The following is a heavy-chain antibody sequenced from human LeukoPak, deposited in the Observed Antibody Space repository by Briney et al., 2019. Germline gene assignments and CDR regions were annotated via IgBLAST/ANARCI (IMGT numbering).Heavy chain of an antibody. J-gene: IGHJ6*04. CDR2: ISSSSSYI. CDR1: GFTFSSYS. V-gene: IGHV3-21*01. Sequence: GGSLRLSCAASGFTFSSYSMNWVRQAPGKGLEWVSSISSSSSYIYYADSVKGRFTISRDNAKNSLYLQMNSLRAEDTAVYYCARDGVPIFGVVPPREVGMDVWGKGTTVTVSS. D-gene: IGHD3-3*01. CDR3: ARDGVPIFGVVPPREVGMDV.